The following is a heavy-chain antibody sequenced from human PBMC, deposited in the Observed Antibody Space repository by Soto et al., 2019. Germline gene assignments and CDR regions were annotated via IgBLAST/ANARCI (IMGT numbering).Heavy chain of an antibody. Sequence: EVQLVESGGGFVQPGGSLRLSCAASGFTLSSQWLHWVRQAPGKGLVWISRIKNDGTSTNYADSVKGRFTVSRDNAKKTMSLQMNSLRAEDTAVYYCASWRGGYTYGLDHWGQGTPVTVSS. V-gene: IGHV3-74*01. J-gene: IGHJ4*02. CDR1: GFTLSSQW. D-gene: IGHD5-18*01. CDR2: IKNDGTST. CDR3: ASWRGGYTYGLDH.